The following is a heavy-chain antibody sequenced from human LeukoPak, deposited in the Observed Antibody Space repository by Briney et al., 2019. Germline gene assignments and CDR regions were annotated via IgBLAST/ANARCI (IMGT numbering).Heavy chain of an antibody. CDR1: GGTFSSYA. V-gene: IGHV1-69*05. J-gene: IGHJ5*02. Sequence: ASVKVSCKASGGTFSSYAISWVRQAPRQGLEWMGGIIPIFGTANYAQKFQGRVTITTDESTSTAYMELSSLRSEDTAVYYCAREAPVLWFGELAVRTNWFDPWGQGTLVTVSS. D-gene: IGHD3-10*01. CDR3: AREAPVLWFGELAVRTNWFDP. CDR2: IIPIFGTA.